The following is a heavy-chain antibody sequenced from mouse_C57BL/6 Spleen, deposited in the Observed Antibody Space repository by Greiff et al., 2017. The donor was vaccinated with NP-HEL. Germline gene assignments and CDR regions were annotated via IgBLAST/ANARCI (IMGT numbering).Heavy chain of an antibody. CDR3: ARIYYDGSSYGYFDV. J-gene: IGHJ1*03. Sequence: VQLQQSGAELARPGASVKLSCKASGYTFTSYGISWVKQRTGQGLEWIGEIYPRSGNTYYNEKFKGKATLTADKSSSTAYMELRSLTSEDSAVYFCARIYYDGSSYGYFDVWGTGTTVTVSS. V-gene: IGHV1-81*01. CDR2: IYPRSGNT. D-gene: IGHD1-1*01. CDR1: GYTFTSYG.